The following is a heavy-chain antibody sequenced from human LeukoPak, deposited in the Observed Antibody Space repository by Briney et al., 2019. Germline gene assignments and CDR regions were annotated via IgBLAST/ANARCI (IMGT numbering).Heavy chain of an antibody. Sequence: GASVKVSCKASGYTFASYDINWVRQATGQGLEWMGWMNPNSGNTGYAQKFQGRVTITRNTSISTAYMELSSLRSEDTAVYYCARRKRYCTNGVCPPYYFDYWGQGTLVTVSS. CDR1: GYTFASYD. J-gene: IGHJ4*02. CDR2: MNPNSGNT. CDR3: ARRKRYCTNGVCPPYYFDY. V-gene: IGHV1-8*03. D-gene: IGHD2-8*01.